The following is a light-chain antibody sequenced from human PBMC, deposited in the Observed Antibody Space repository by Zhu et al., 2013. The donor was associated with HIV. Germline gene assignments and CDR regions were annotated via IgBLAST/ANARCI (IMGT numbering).Light chain of an antibody. Sequence: QSVMTQPPSASGTPGQRVTISCSGTRYNIGSRFVYWFQQFPGSAPKLLIYRDSQRPSGVPDRFSGSKSGTSASLAISGLRSEDEADYYCTSWDDSLDTWVFGGGTKLTVV. CDR3: TSWDDSLDTWV. CDR2: RDS. V-gene: IGLV1-47*01. J-gene: IGLJ3*02. CDR1: RYNIGSRF.